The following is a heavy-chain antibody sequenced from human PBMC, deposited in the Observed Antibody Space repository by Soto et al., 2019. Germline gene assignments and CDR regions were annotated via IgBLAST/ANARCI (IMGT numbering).Heavy chain of an antibody. CDR3: ARRYVGALDY. V-gene: IGHV4-59*08. CDR2: IYYSGST. J-gene: IGHJ4*02. CDR1: GGSISSYY. Sequence: QVQLQESGPGLVKPSETLSLTCTVSGGSISSYYWSWIRQPPGKGLEWIGCIYYSGSTNYNPYLKSRVTISVDTSKNQVSLKLSSVTAADTAVYYCARRYVGALDYWGQGTLVTVSS. D-gene: IGHD3-16*01.